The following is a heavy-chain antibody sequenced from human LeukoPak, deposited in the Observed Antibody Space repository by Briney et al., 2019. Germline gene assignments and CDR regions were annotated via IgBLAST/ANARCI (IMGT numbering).Heavy chain of an antibody. V-gene: IGHV3-23*01. J-gene: IGHJ5*02. CDR3: ARGATDTTRWFGP. CDR2: ISGSASST. D-gene: IGHD1-26*01. CDR1: GFTSSDYT. Sequence: GGSLRPSCAASGFTSSDYTMTWVRNPPGKGLNWFSAISGSASSTYHADSVKGRFTISRDNAKNSLYLQMNDLRAEDTAAYYCARGATDTTRWFGPWGQGTLVTVSS.